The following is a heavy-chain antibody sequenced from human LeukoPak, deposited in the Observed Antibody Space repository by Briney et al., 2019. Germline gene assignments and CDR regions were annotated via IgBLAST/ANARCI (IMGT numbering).Heavy chain of an antibody. CDR1: GFTFNYYW. CDR3: ARAPYSSGRNYYFDY. V-gene: IGHV3-74*01. CDR2: TNHDGSST. D-gene: IGHD3-22*01. J-gene: IGHJ4*02. Sequence: PGGSLRLSCAASGFTFNYYWMHWVRQAPGKGLVWVSRTNHDGSSTTYADSVKGRFTISRDNAKNTLYLQMNSLRAEDTAVYYCARAPYSSGRNYYFDYWGQGTLVTVSP.